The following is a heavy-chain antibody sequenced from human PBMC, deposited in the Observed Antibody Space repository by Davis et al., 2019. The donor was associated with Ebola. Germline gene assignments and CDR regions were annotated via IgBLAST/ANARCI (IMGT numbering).Heavy chain of an antibody. D-gene: IGHD6-19*01. J-gene: IGHJ3*02. CDR1: GFTFSSYA. CDR3: AKDRPIAVAAHDAFDI. Sequence: GESLKISCAASGFTFSSYAMSWVRQAPGKGLEWVSAISGSGGSTYYADSVKGRFTISRDNSKNTLYLQMNSLRAEDTAVYYCAKDRPIAVAAHDAFDIWGQGTMVTVSS. V-gene: IGHV3-23*01. CDR2: ISGSGGST.